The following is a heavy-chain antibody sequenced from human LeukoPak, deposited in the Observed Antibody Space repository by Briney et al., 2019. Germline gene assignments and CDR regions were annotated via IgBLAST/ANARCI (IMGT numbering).Heavy chain of an antibody. CDR2: VYNSGST. J-gene: IGHJ4*02. D-gene: IGHD4-17*01. CDR3: ARDRYGDYAYFDY. Sequence: SETLSLTCTVSWVPLYHVLYCLSSIRQPPGKGLEWIGYVYNSGSTNYNPSLKSRVTISVDTSKNQFSLKLTSVTAADTRVYYCARDRYGDYAYFDYWGQGTLVTVSS. CDR1: WVPLYHVLYC. V-gene: IGHV4-61*01.